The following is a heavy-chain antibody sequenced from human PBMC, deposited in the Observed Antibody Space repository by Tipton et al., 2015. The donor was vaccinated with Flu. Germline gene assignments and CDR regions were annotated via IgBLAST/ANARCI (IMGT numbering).Heavy chain of an antibody. CDR3: ARGRAAQDFWSGYSHNWFDS. D-gene: IGHD3-3*01. Sequence: LRLSCSVYGGSFSGYYWNWIRQPPGKGPEWIGEINHSGNTIYNPSLNSRVSISVDTSKNQISLNLTSVTAADRAVYYCARGRAAQDFWSGYSHNWFDSWGQGTLVTVSS. J-gene: IGHJ5*01. V-gene: IGHV4-34*01. CDR1: GGSFSGYY. CDR2: INHSGNT.